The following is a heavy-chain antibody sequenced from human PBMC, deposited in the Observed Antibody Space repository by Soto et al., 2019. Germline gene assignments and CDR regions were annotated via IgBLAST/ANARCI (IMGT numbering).Heavy chain of an antibody. D-gene: IGHD2-2*01. J-gene: IGHJ6*03. CDR1: GGTFSSYT. Sequence: SVKVSCKASGGTFSSYTISWVRQAPGQGLEWMGRIIPILGIANYAQKFQGRVTITADKSTSTAYMELSSLRSEDTAVYYCARDALRHCSNTSCYLYYYMDVWGKGTTVTVSS. CDR2: IIPILGIA. CDR3: ARDALRHCSNTSCYLYYYMDV. V-gene: IGHV1-69*04.